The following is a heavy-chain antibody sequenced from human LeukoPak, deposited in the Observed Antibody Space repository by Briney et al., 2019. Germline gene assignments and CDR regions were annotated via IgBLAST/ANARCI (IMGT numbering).Heavy chain of an antibody. CDR3: GADSMPRGVFSYAFDI. D-gene: IGHD3-10*01. J-gene: IGHJ3*02. V-gene: IGHV1-58*01. Sequence: SVKVSCKASGFTFTSSAVQWVRQARGQRLGWRGWIVVGSGDTNSAQKFKERVTITRDLSTRTAYMELSSLRSENTAVYYCGADSMPRGVFSYAFDIWGQGKMVTVSS. CDR2: IVVGSGDT. CDR1: GFTFTSSA.